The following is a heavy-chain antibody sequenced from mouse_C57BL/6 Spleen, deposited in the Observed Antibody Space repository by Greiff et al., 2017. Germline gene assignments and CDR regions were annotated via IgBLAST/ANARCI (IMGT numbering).Heavy chain of an antibody. CDR2: INPNNGGT. J-gene: IGHJ1*03. Sequence: EVQLQQSGPELVKPGASVKISCKASGYTFTDYYMNWVKQSHGKSLEWIGDINPNNGGTSYNQKFKGKATLTVDKSSSTAYMELRSLTSEDSAGYYCARKGSGGYWYFDVWGTGTTVTVSS. CDR1: GYTFTDYY. V-gene: IGHV1-26*01. CDR3: ARKGSGGYWYFDV.